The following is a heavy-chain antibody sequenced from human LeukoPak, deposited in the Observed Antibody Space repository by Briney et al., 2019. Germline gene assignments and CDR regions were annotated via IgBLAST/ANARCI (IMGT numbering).Heavy chain of an antibody. CDR1: GGSISSYY. CDR2: IYYSGST. CDR3: ARPSLYGGAFDI. J-gene: IGHJ3*02. D-gene: IGHD2-2*02. V-gene: IGHV4-59*12. Sequence: PSETLSLTCTVSGGSISSYYWSWIRQPPGKGLEWIGYIYYSGSTNYNPSLKSRVTISVDTSKNQFSLKLSSVTAADTAVYYCARPSLYGGAFDIWGQGTMVTVSS.